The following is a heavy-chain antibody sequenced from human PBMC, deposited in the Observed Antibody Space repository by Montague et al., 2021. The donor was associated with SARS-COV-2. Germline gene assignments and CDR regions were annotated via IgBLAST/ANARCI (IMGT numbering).Heavy chain of an antibody. CDR2: SSGSDGGT. CDR1: GFTFSNSA. J-gene: IGHJ6*02. Sequence: SLNLSWSASGFTFSNSAMNWVRQAPGKGLEWVSGSSGSDGGTHYADSVKGRFTISRDNSKNVLYLQMNSLRAEDTALYYCAKDSYYYGLGYGMDVWGQGTTVTVSS. D-gene: IGHD3-10*01. V-gene: IGHV3-23*01. CDR3: AKDSYYYGLGYGMDV.